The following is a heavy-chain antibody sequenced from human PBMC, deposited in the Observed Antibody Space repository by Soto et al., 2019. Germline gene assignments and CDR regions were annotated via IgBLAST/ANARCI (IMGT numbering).Heavy chain of an antibody. J-gene: IGHJ6*02. CDR1: GGSISSGGYS. D-gene: IGHD3-3*01. CDR3: ASFYYDFWSGYFATGEYGMDV. V-gene: IGHV4-30-2*01. CDR2: IYHSGST. Sequence: KTXGTLSLTCAVSGGSISSGGYSWSWIRQPPGKGLEWIGYIYHSGSTYYNPSLKSRVTISVDRSKNQFSLKLSSVTAADTAVYYCASFYYDFWSGYFATGEYGMDVWGQGTTVTVSS.